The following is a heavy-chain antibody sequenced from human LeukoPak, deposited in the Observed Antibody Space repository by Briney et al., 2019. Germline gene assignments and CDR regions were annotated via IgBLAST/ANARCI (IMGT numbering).Heavy chain of an antibody. J-gene: IGHJ4*02. D-gene: IGHD2-15*01. V-gene: IGHV1-2*02. CDR1: GYTFTGYY. Sequence: ASVKVSCKASGYTFTGYYMHWVRQAPGQGRGWMGWINPNSGGTNYAQKFQGRVTMTRDTSISTAYMELSRLRPDDTAVYYCARDFCSGGSCYACFDYWGQGTLVTVSS. CDR2: INPNSGGT. CDR3: ARDFCSGGSCYACFDY.